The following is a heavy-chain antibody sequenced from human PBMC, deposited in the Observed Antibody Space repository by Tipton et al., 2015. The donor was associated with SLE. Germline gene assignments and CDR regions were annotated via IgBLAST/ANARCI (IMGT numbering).Heavy chain of an antibody. V-gene: IGHV3-7*04. D-gene: IGHD6-6*01. J-gene: IGHJ3*02. CDR3: ARGSMAARPGAFDI. Sequence: GRFTISRDNAKNSLYLQMNSLRAEDTAVYYCARGSMAARPGAFDIWGQGTMVTVSS.